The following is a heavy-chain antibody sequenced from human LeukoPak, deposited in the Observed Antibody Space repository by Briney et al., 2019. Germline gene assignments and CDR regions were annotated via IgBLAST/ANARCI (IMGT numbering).Heavy chain of an antibody. J-gene: IGHJ6*03. V-gene: IGHV1-18*01. CDR2: ISAYNGNT. CDR1: GYTFTSYG. D-gene: IGHD2-15*01. CDR3: ARDQAAVLRIYYMDV. Sequence: ASVKVSCKASGYTFTSYGISWVRQAPGQGLEWMGWISAYNGNTNYAQKLQGRVTMTTDTSTSTAYMELRSLRSDDTAVYYCARDQAAVLRIYYMDVWGKGTTVTVSS.